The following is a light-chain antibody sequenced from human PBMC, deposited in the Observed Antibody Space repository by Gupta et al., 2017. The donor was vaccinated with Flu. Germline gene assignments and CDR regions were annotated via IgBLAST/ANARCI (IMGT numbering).Light chain of an antibody. CDR3: ASYTITSTWV. V-gene: IGLV2-14*01. J-gene: IGLJ3*02. CDR2: EVT. CDR1: SSDVGAYNY. Sequence: QSALTQPASVSGSPGQSITISCTGTSSDVGAYNYVSWYQQHPGKAPKLMIYEVTNRPSGVSNRFSGSKPDNTASLTISGLQTEDEADYFCASYTITSTWVFGGGTKVTVL.